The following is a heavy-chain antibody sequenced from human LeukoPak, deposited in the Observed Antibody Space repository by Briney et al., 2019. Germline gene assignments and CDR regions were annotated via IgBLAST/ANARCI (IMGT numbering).Heavy chain of an antibody. D-gene: IGHD7-27*01. CDR1: GFTFSDYY. CDR2: IYSGGST. CDR3: AKDPSLAWGSLFDY. J-gene: IGHJ4*02. Sequence: GGSLRLSCAASGFTFSDYYMSWIRQAPGKGLEWVSVIYSGGSTYYADSVKGRFTISRDNSKNTLYLQMNSLRAEDTAVYYCAKDPSLAWGSLFDYWGQGTLVTVSS. V-gene: IGHV3-53*01.